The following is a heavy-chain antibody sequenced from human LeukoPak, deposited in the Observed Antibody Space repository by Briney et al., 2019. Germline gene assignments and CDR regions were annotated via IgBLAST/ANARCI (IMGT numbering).Heavy chain of an antibody. CDR3: ARDRYYYDSRGGPSHFDY. D-gene: IGHD3-22*01. J-gene: IGHJ4*02. V-gene: IGHV3-30-3*01. CDR1: GFTFSSYA. CDR2: ISYDGSNK. Sequence: GGSLRLSCAASGFTFSSYAMHWVRQAPGKGLEWVAVISYDGSNKYYADSVKGRFTISRDNSKNTLYLQMNSLRAEDTAVYYCARDRYYYDSRGGPSHFDYWGQGTLVTVSS.